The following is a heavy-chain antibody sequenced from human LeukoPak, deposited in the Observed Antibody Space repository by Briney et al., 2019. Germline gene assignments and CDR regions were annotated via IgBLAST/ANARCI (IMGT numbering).Heavy chain of an antibody. CDR3: ARGRGYSGYDPQYYFDY. J-gene: IGHJ4*02. Sequence: ASVKVSCKASGYTFTSYDINWVRQATGQGLEWMGWMNPNSGNTGYAQKFQGRVTITRNTSISTAYMELSSLRSEDTAVYYCARGRGYSGYDPQYYFDYWGQGTLVTVSS. D-gene: IGHD5-12*01. CDR1: GYTFTSYD. V-gene: IGHV1-8*01. CDR2: MNPNSGNT.